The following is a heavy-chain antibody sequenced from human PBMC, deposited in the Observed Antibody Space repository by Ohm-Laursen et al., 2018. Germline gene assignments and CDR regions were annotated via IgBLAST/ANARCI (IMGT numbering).Heavy chain of an antibody. CDR3: ARVLTNNGEFDH. Sequence: GASVKVSCKASGYTFTGYYMHWVRQAPGQGLEWMGWINPNSGGTNYAQKFQGRLTMTTDTSTSTAYMELRSLRSDDTAVYYCARVLTNNGEFDHWGQGTLVTVSS. D-gene: IGHD3-10*01. J-gene: IGHJ5*02. CDR2: INPNSGGT. CDR1: GYTFTGYY. V-gene: IGHV1-2*02.